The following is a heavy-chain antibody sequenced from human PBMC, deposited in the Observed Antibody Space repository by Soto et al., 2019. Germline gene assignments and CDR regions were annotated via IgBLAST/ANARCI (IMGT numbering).Heavy chain of an antibody. CDR3: AKDIGKLLWFGEPTSRLYYYGMDV. CDR1: GFTFDDYA. Sequence: GESLKISCAASGFTFDDYAMHWVRQAPGKGLEWVSLISGDGGSTYYADSVKGRFTISRDNSKNSLYLQMNSLRTEDTALYYCAKDIGKLLWFGEPTSRLYYYGMDVWGQGTTVTVSS. CDR2: ISGDGGST. J-gene: IGHJ6*02. D-gene: IGHD3-10*01. V-gene: IGHV3-43*02.